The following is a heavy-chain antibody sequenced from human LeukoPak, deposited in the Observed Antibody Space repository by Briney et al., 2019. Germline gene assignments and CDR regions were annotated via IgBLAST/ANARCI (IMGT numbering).Heavy chain of an antibody. J-gene: IGHJ4*02. D-gene: IGHD6-6*01. Sequence: PSETLSLTCTVSGGSISSFYWSWIRQPPGKGLGWIGDIYTSGSTNYNPSLKSRVTLSVDTSKNQFSLKLSSVTAADTAVYYCARHSSSSWVLDYWGLGTLVTVSS. CDR1: GGSISSFY. V-gene: IGHV4-4*09. CDR2: IYTSGST. CDR3: ARHSSSSWVLDY.